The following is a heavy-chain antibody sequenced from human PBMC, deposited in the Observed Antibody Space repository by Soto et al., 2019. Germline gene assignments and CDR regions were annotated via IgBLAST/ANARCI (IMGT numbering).Heavy chain of an antibody. Sequence: EVQLVESGGGLVKPGRSLRLSCVASGYTFSSYSMNWVRQAPGKGLEWVSSISSSSSYIYYADSVKGRFTISRDNAKNSLYLQMNSLRAEDTAVYYCAREVTANPNDVWYFDLWGRGTLVTVSS. CDR3: AREVTANPNDVWYFDL. D-gene: IGHD2-21*02. CDR1: GYTFSSYS. CDR2: ISSSSSYI. V-gene: IGHV3-21*01. J-gene: IGHJ2*01.